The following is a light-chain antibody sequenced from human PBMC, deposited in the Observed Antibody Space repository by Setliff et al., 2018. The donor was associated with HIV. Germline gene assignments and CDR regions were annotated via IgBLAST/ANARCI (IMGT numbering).Light chain of an antibody. J-gene: IGLJ1*01. CDR3: SSYTSSSTPV. V-gene: IGLV2-14*01. Sequence: QSALTQPASVSGSPGQPITISCTGTSSDVGAYIYVSWYQQHPGKAPKLMIYEVTHRPSGVSNRFSGSKSGNTASLTISGLQPEDEADYYCSSYTSSSTPVFGTGTKVTVL. CDR2: EVT. CDR1: SSDVGAYIY.